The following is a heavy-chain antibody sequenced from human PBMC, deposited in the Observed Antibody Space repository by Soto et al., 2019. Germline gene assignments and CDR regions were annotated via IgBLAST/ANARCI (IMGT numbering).Heavy chain of an antibody. D-gene: IGHD6-13*01. V-gene: IGHV3-21*01. Sequence: EVQLVESGGGLVKPGGSLRLSCAASGFTFSSYSMNWVRQAPGKGLEWVSSISSSSSTIYYADSVKGRFTISRDNAKNSLYLQMNSLRDEDTAVYYCARVGGSSWFFWYFDYWGQGTLVTVSS. CDR2: ISSSSSTI. CDR3: ARVGGSSWFFWYFDY. J-gene: IGHJ4*02. CDR1: GFTFSSYS.